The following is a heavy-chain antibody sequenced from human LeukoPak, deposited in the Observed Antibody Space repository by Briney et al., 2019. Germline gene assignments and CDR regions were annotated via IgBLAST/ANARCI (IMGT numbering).Heavy chain of an antibody. V-gene: IGHV3-7*01. D-gene: IGHD3-22*01. J-gene: IGHJ4*02. CDR1: GFTFSSHW. CDR2: IRQDGSEK. CDR3: ARDRGAQFTYYDSSGYYDY. Sequence: GGSLRLSCAASGFTFSSHWMTWVRQAPGKGLEWVANIRQDGSEKYYVDSVKGRFTISRDNAKNSLYLVMNSLRAEDTAVYYCARDRGAQFTYYDSSGYYDYWGQGTLVTVSS.